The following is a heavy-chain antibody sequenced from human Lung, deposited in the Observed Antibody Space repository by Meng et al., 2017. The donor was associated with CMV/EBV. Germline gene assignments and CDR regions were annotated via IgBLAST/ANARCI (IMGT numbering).Heavy chain of an antibody. J-gene: IGHJ6*02. CDR1: GFTFSGYW. CDR2: IHSDGSNI. Sequence: GESXKISCAASGFTFSGYWMHWVRQAPGKGLGWVSRIHSDGSNINYADSVKGRFTISRDNVKNTLYLQMSSLRAEDTAIYCGVRSLGDQFYYYGMDVWGRGXTVTVSS. D-gene: IGHD3-16*01. CDR3: VRSLGDQFYYYGMDV. V-gene: IGHV3-74*01.